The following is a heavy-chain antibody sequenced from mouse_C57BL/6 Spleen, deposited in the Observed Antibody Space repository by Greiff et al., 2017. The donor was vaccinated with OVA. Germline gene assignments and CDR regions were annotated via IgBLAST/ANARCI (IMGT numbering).Heavy chain of an antibody. CDR2: IHPNSGST. CDR1: GYTFTSYW. CDR3: ARDYDFYFDY. V-gene: IGHV1-64*01. D-gene: IGHD2-4*01. J-gene: IGHJ2*01. Sequence: VQLQQHGAELVKPGASVKLSCKASGYTFTSYWMHWVKQRPGQGLEWIGMIHPNSGSTNYNEKFKSKATLTVDKSSSTAYMQLSSLTSEDSAVYYCARDYDFYFDYWGQGTTLTVSS.